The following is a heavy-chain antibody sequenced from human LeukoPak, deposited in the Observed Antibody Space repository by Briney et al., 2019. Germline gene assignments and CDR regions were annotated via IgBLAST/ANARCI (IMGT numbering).Heavy chain of an antibody. CDR2: ISGSGGST. Sequence: GGSLRLSCAASGFTFSNYAMNWVRQAPGKGLEWVSAISGSGGSTYYADSVKGRFTISRDNSKNTLYLQMNSLRAEDTAVYYCAKEGKTRNWNYYQAKPVYWGQGTLVTVSS. D-gene: IGHD1-7*01. CDR1: GFTFSNYA. V-gene: IGHV3-23*01. CDR3: AKEGKTRNWNYYQAKPVY. J-gene: IGHJ4*02.